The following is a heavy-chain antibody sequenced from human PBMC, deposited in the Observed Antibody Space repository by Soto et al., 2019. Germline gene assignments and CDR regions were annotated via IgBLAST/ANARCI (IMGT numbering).Heavy chain of an antibody. CDR3: AITQTNYYGLSYYYYYGMAV. CDR2: IYYSGST. CDR1: GGSISSSSYY. Sequence: XGTLALTCTVSGGSISSSSYYWGWIRQPPGKGLEWIGSIYYSGSTYYNPSLKSRVTISVDTSKNQFSLKLSSVTAADTAVYYCAITQTNYYGLSYYYYYGMAVWGQGNTVTV. J-gene: IGHJ6*02. D-gene: IGHD3-10*01. V-gene: IGHV4-39*01.